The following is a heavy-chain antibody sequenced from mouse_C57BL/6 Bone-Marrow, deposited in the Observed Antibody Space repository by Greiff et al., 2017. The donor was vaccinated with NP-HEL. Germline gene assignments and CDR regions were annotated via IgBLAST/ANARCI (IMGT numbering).Heavy chain of an antibody. D-gene: IGHD1-1*02. Sequence: EVKLVESEGGLVQPGSSMKLSCTASGFTFSDYYMAWVRQVPEKGLEWVANINYDGSSTYYLDSLKSRFIISRDNAKNILYLQMSSLKSEDTATYYCARGSLYYFDYWGQGTTLTVSS. CDR3: ARGSLYYFDY. V-gene: IGHV5-16*01. J-gene: IGHJ2*01. CDR1: GFTFSDYY. CDR2: INYDGSST.